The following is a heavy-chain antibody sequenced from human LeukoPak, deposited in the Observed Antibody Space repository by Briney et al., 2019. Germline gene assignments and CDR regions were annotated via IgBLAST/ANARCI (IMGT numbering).Heavy chain of an antibody. V-gene: IGHV1-69*06. CDR2: IIPIFGTA. J-gene: IGHJ4*02. Sequence: ASVKVSCKASGCIFSSYAIRWVRQAPGEGLEWMGGIIPIFGTANYAQKFQGRVTITADKSTSTAYMELSSLRSEDTAVYYCARGGFLITFGGLIVWGQGTLVTVSS. D-gene: IGHD3-16*02. CDR1: GCIFSSYA. CDR3: ARGGFLITFGGLIV.